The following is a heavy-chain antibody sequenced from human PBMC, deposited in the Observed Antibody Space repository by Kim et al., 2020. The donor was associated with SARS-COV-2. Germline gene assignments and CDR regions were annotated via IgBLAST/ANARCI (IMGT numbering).Heavy chain of an antibody. D-gene: IGHD1-26*01. Sequence: GGSLRLSCAASGFTFSSYAMHWVRQAPGKGLEWVAVISYDGSNKYYVDSVKGRFTISRDNSKNTLYLQMNSLRAEDTAVYYCARGAEWELLYAFDILGQG. V-gene: IGHV3-30*04. J-gene: IGHJ3*02. CDR2: ISYDGSNK. CDR1: GFTFSSYA. CDR3: ARGAEWELLYAFDI.